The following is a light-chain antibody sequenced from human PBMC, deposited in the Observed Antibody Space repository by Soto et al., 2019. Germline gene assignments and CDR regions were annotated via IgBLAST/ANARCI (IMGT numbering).Light chain of an antibody. CDR2: DVS. V-gene: IGLV2-14*03. CDR3: SSYTSSSTHG. J-gene: IGLJ1*01. CDR1: SSDVGAYNF. Sequence: QAVVTQPASVSGSPGQSITISCTGTSSDVGAYNFVYWYQQHPGKVPKLMIFDVSSWPSGVSDRFSGSKSGNTASLTISGRQAEDEGEYYCSSYTSSSTHGFGSGTKLTVL.